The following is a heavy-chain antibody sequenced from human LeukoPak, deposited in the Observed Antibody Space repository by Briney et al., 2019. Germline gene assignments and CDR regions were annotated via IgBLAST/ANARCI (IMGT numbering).Heavy chain of an antibody. Sequence: PGGSLRLSCAVSGFPFSSYAMSWVRQAPGKGLEWVSVISGSGGSTYYADSVKGRFTISRDNSKNTLYLQMNSLRAEDTAVYYCAKMRSGQWLVKGGHFDYWGQGTLVTVSS. D-gene: IGHD6-19*01. CDR1: GFPFSSYA. CDR3: AKMRSGQWLVKGGHFDY. V-gene: IGHV3-23*01. CDR2: ISGSGGST. J-gene: IGHJ4*02.